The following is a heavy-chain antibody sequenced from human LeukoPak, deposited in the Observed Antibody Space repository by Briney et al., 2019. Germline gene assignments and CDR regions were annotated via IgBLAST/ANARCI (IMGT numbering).Heavy chain of an antibody. CDR3: ARGSGYDFWSGYYAANWYFDL. J-gene: IGHJ2*01. V-gene: IGHV3-7*01. CDR2: IKKDGSDK. CDR1: GYTVSGNY. D-gene: IGHD3-3*01. Sequence: TGGSLRLSCAASGYTVSGNYMSWVRQAPGKGLEWVANIKKDGSDKYYVDSVKGRFIISRDNAKNSLYLQMNSLRAEDTAVYYCARGSGYDFWSGYYAANWYFDLWGRGTLVTVSS.